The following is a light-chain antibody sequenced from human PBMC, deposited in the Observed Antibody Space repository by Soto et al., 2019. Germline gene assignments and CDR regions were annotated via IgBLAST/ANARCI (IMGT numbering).Light chain of an antibody. J-gene: IGKJ1*01. V-gene: IGKV3-20*01. CDR1: QGVSTNS. CDR2: GAS. Sequence: EIVMTQSPGTLSLSPGERATLSCRARQGVSTNSLAWYQQKPGQAPSLLIYGASSRATGIPDRFSGSGSGTDFTLTISRLEPEDFAVYYCQQYGSSPRTFGQGTKVDIK. CDR3: QQYGSSPRT.